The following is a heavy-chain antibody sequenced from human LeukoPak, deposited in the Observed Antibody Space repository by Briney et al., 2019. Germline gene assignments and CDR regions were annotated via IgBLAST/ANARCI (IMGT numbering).Heavy chain of an antibody. CDR2: IYYSGST. J-gene: IGHJ4*02. D-gene: IGHD6-19*01. V-gene: IGHV4-59*01. CDR3: ARVIAVAGRGDYFDY. Sequence: SETLSLTCTVSGGSISSYYWSWIRQPPGKGLEWIGYIYYSGSTNYNPSLKSRVTISVDTSKNQFSLKLSSVTAADTAVYYCARVIAVAGRGDYFDYWGQGTVVTVSS. CDR1: GGSISSYY.